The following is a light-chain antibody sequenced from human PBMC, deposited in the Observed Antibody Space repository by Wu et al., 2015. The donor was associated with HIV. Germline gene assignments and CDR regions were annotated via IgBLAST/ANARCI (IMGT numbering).Light chain of an antibody. CDR3: QQYGSSPQS. CDR2: GAS. Sequence: EIVLTQSPGTLSLFPGERATLSCRASQSIRSTYLAWYQHKPGQAPRLLIYGASSRATGIPDRFSGYGSGTDFTLTISRLEPEDFAVYYCQQYGSSPQSFGQGTKLEIK. V-gene: IGKV3-20*01. J-gene: IGKJ2*03. CDR1: QSIRSTY.